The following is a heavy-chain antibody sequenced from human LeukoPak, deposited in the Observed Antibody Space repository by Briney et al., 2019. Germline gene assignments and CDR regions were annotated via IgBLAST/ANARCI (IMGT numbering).Heavy chain of an antibody. CDR1: GYTFTSYG. Sequence: ASVKVSCKASGYTFTSYGISWVRQAPGQGLEWMGWISAYNGNTNYAQKLQGRVTMTTDTSTSTAYMELRSLRSDDTAVYYCARVRSIMITFGGVIVFNWFDPWGQGTLVTVSS. CDR2: ISAYNGNT. D-gene: IGHD3-16*02. CDR3: ARVRSIMITFGGVIVFNWFDP. V-gene: IGHV1-18*01. J-gene: IGHJ5*02.